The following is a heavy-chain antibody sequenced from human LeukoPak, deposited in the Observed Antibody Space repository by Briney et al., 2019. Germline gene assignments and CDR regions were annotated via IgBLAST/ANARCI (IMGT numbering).Heavy chain of an antibody. CDR1: GGSISSGSYY. CDR3: AGEVPAAINWFDP. V-gene: IGHV4-61*02. J-gene: IGHJ5*02. Sequence: SETLSLTCTVSGGSISSGSYYWSWIRQPAGKGLERIGRIYTSGSTNYNPSLKSRVTISVDTSKNQFSLKLSSVTAADTAVYYCAGEVPAAINWFDPWGQGTLVTVSS. CDR2: IYTSGST. D-gene: IGHD2-2*01.